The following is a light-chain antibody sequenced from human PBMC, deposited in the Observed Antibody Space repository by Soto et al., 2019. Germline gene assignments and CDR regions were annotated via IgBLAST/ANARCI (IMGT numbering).Light chain of an antibody. CDR1: QSVTKY. J-gene: IGKJ5*01. Sequence: EIVFTQSPPTLSLSPGENATLSCWASQSVTKYLVWYQQKPGQAPRLLISDASYRATGIPARFSGSGSGTDFTLTISSLEPEDFALYYCQQRSNWPITFGQGARLEIK. CDR3: QQRSNWPIT. CDR2: DAS. V-gene: IGKV3-11*01.